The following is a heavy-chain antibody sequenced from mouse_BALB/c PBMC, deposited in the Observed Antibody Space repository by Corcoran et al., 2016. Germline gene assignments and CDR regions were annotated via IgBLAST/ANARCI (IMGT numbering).Heavy chain of an antibody. CDR3: AKNGDWYFAV. CDR2: ILPGSGRI. Sequence: QVQLQQSGAELMKPGASVKISCKATGYRFSNFWIEWVKQRPGHGIQWIGEILPGSGRINYNEEFKGKATITADTSSNTAYMQLSSLTSEDSAVYYCAKNGDWYFAVWGAGTTVTVSS. CDR1: GYRFSNFW. V-gene: IGHV1-9*01. J-gene: IGHJ1*01.